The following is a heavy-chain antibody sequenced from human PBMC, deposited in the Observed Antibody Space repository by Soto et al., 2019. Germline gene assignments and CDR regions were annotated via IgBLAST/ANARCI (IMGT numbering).Heavy chain of an antibody. CDR2: IYYSGST. V-gene: IGHV4-59*01. CDR3: ARDLGGAARPFDY. J-gene: IGHJ4*02. CDR1: GGSISTYH. Sequence: SETLSLTCTVSGGSISTYHWSWIRQPPGKGLEWIGYIYYSGSTNYNPSLKSRVTISVDTSKNQFSLKLSSVTAADTAVYYCARDLGGAARPFDYWGQGALVTVSS. D-gene: IGHD3-16*01.